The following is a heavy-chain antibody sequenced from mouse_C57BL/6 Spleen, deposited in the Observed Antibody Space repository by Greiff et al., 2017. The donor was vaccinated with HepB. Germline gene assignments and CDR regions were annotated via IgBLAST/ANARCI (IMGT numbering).Heavy chain of an antibody. CDR2: ISDGGSYT. V-gene: IGHV5-4*01. Sequence: EVKLVESGGGLVKPGGSLKLSCAASGFTFSSYAMSWVRQTPEKRLEWVATISDGGSYTYYPDNVKGRFTISRDNAKNNLYLQMSHLKSEDTAMYYCAREHGPFAYWGQGTLVTVSA. CDR1: GFTFSSYA. CDR3: AREHGPFAY. J-gene: IGHJ3*01.